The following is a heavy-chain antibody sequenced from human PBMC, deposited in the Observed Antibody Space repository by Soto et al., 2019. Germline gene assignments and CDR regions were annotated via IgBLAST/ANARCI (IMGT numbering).Heavy chain of an antibody. D-gene: IGHD2-2*01. J-gene: IGHJ6*02. CDR2: IIPISGTA. Sequence: QVQLVQSGAEVKKPGSSVKVSCKASGGTFSSYAISWVRQAPGQGLEWMGGIIPISGTANYAQKFQGRVTITADESTSTAYMELSSLRSEDTAVYYCARSQGSSTSLEIYYYYYYGMAVWGHWTTVTVSS. V-gene: IGHV1-69*01. CDR3: ARSQGSSTSLEIYYYYYYGMAV. CDR1: GGTFSSYA.